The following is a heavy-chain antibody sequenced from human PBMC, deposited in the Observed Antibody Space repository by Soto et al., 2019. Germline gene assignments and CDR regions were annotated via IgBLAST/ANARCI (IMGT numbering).Heavy chain of an antibody. Sequence: SQTLSLTCAISGDGVSSNSAAWNWIRQSPSRGLEWLGRTYYRSKWYNDYAVSVKSRITINPDTSKNQFSLQLNSVPPEDTAVYYCARDPQQLPTVYNWFDPWGQGTLVTAPQ. CDR2: TYYRSKWYN. CDR1: GDGVSSNSAA. V-gene: IGHV6-1*01. CDR3: ARDPQQLPTVYNWFDP. D-gene: IGHD6-13*01. J-gene: IGHJ5*02.